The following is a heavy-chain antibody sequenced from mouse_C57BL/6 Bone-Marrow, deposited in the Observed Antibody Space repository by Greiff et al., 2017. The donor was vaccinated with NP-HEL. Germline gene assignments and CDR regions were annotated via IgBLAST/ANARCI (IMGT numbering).Heavy chain of an antibody. D-gene: IGHD2-4*01. J-gene: IGHJ1*03. CDR2: IDPENGDT. CDR3: TTEICYDYDWYFDV. Sequence: VQLQQSGAELVRPGASVKLSCTASGFNIKDDYMHWVKQRPEQGLEWIGWIDPENGDTEYASKFKGKATITADTSSNTAYLQLSSLTSEDTAVYYCTTEICYDYDWYFDVWGTGTTVTVSS. V-gene: IGHV14-4*01. CDR1: GFNIKDDY.